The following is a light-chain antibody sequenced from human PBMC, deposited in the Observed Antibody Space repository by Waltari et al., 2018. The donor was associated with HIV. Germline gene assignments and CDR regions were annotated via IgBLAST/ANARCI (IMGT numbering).Light chain of an antibody. V-gene: IGLV1-44*01. J-gene: IGLJ1*01. Sequence: QSVLTQPPSASGTPGQRVTLSCSGSNSNPGSQTVNWYQQPPGTAPKLLISGNSQRPSGVPDRFSGSKSGTSASLAISGLQSDDEAHYYCAAWDDSLSVYVFATGTKVTVL. CDR1: NSNPGSQT. CDR2: GNS. CDR3: AAWDDSLSVYV.